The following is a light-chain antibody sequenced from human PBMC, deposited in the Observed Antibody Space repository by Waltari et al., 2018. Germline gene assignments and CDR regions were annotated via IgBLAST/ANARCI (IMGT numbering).Light chain of an antibody. J-gene: IGKJ1*01. CDR3: QHYLRLPVS. CDR1: QSVGRT. CDR2: GAS. Sequence: EIVLTQSPGTLSLSPGERVTLSCRASQSVGRTLAWYQQRPGQAPRLLIYGASSRAADIPDRFAGSGSGTDFSLTINRLEPEDFAVYYCQHYLRLPVSFGQGTNVEIK. V-gene: IGKV3-20*01.